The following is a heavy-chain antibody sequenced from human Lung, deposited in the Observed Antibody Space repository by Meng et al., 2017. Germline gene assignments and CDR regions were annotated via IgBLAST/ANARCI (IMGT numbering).Heavy chain of an antibody. CDR3: ARGPTTMAHDFDY. Sequence: QVQVQQWGAGLLKPSETLSLTCVVSGGSFSDYYWSWTRPPPGKGLEWIGEINHSGSTNYNPSLESRATISVDTSKNNLSLKLSSVTAADSAVYYCARGPTTMAHDFDYWGQGTLVTVSS. D-gene: IGHD4-11*01. CDR1: GGSFSDYY. CDR2: INHSGST. V-gene: IGHV4-34*01. J-gene: IGHJ4*02.